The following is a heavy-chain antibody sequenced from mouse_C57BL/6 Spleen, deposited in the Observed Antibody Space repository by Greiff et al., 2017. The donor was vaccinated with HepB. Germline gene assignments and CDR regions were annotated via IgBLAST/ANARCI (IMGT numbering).Heavy chain of an antibody. J-gene: IGHJ2*01. V-gene: IGHV1-64*01. CDR3: AGATVYYFDY. D-gene: IGHD1-1*01. CDR2: IHPNSGST. CDR1: GYTFTSYW. Sequence: QVQLKQPGAELVKPGASVKLSCKASGYTFTSYWMHWVKQRPGQGLEWIGMIHPNSGSTNYNEKFKSKATLTVDKSSSTAYMQLSSLTSEDSAVYYCAGATVYYFDYWGQGTTLTVSS.